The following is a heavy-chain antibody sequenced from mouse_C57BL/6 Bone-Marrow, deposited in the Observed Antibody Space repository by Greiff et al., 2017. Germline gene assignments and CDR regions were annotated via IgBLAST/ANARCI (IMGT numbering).Heavy chain of an antibody. Sequence: VQLQQSGPELVKPGASVKISCKASGYAFSSSWMNWVKQRPGKGLEWIGRIYPGDGDTNYNGKFKGKATLTAAKSSSTAYMQLSSLTSEDSAVYFCARKGYGSLGYFDVWGTGTTVTVSS. J-gene: IGHJ1*03. CDR1: GYAFSSSW. D-gene: IGHD1-1*01. CDR3: ARKGYGSLGYFDV. V-gene: IGHV1-82*01. CDR2: IYPGDGDT.